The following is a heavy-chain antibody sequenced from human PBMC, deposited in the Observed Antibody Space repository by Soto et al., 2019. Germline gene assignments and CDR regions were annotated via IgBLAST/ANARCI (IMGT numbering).Heavy chain of an antibody. V-gene: IGHV4-34*01. CDR3: ARSPSRSYYDSSRTRPSRNYYFDY. CDR2: INHSGST. D-gene: IGHD3-22*01. CDR1: GGSFSGYY. Sequence: QVQLQQWGAGLLKPSETLSLTCAVYGGSFSGYYWSWIRQPPGKGLEWIGEINHSGSTNYNPSLRSRVTISVDTSKNQFSLKMSSVTAAATAVYYCARSPSRSYYDSSRTRPSRNYYFDYWGQGTLVTVSS. J-gene: IGHJ4*02.